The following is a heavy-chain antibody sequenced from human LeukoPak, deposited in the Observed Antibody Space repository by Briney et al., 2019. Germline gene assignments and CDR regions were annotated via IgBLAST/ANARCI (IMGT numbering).Heavy chain of an antibody. CDR1: GFTFSSYA. CDR2: ISYDGSNK. J-gene: IGHJ4*02. Sequence: GGSLRLSCAASGFTFSSYAMQWVRQAPGKGLEWVAVISYDGSNKYYADSVKGRFTISRDNSKNTLYLQMNSLRAEDTAVYYCARDLYTIFGVVSGSFDYWGQGTLVTVSS. D-gene: IGHD3-3*01. CDR3: ARDLYTIFGVVSGSFDY. V-gene: IGHV3-30-3*01.